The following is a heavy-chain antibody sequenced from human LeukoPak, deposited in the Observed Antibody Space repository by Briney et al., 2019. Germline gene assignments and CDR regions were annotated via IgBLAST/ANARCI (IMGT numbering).Heavy chain of an antibody. CDR2: VWYDGSNK. CDR3: ARDLDTEAGSFDY. V-gene: IGHV3-33*01. Sequence: PGRSLRLSCAASGFTFRNYGMHWVRQAPGKGLEWVAVVWYDGSNKYHADSVKGRFTISRDNSKNTLDLQMNSLRAEDTAVYYCARDLDTEAGSFDYWGQGTLVTVSS. D-gene: IGHD3/OR15-3a*01. J-gene: IGHJ4*02. CDR1: GFTFRNYG.